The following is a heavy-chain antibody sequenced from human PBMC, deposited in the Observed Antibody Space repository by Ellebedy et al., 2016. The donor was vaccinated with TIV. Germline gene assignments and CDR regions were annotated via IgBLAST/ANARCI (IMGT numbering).Heavy chain of an antibody. CDR1: GGSVSISGHY. V-gene: IGHV4-39*01. Sequence: MPSETLSLTCAVSGGSVSISGHYWTWICQPPGKGLEWIGTIYYIGITYYNPSLASRLTISVDTSKNQFSLKLSSVTAADTAVYYCTKYWYYEDWGQGTLVTISS. CDR3: TKYWYYED. CDR2: IYYIGIT. D-gene: IGHD3-16*01. J-gene: IGHJ4*02.